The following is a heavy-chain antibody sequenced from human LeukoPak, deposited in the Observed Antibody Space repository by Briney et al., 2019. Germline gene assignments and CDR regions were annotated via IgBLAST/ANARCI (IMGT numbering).Heavy chain of an antibody. V-gene: IGHV4-34*01. CDR3: AIRKTYYYGSGSYLGY. Sequence: PSETLSLTCAVYGGSFSGYYWSWIRQPPGKGLEWIGEINHSGSTNYNPSLKSRVTISVDTSKNQFSLKLSSVTAADTAVYYCAIRKTYYYGSGSYLGYWGQGTLVTVSS. J-gene: IGHJ4*02. D-gene: IGHD3-10*01. CDR1: GGSFSGYY. CDR2: INHSGST.